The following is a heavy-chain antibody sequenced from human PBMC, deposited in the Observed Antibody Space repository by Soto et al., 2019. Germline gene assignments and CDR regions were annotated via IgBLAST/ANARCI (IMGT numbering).Heavy chain of an antibody. CDR3: ARGGPGGYDYQGMDV. Sequence: GGSLRLSCAASGFTFSSYSMNWVRQAPGKGLEWLSYISSSSSSIYYADSVRGRFTISRDNAKNSLSLQMNSLRDEDTALYYCARGGPGGYDYQGMDVWGQGTTVTVSS. D-gene: IGHD2-2*01. CDR2: ISSSSSSI. J-gene: IGHJ6*02. CDR1: GFTFSSYS. V-gene: IGHV3-48*02.